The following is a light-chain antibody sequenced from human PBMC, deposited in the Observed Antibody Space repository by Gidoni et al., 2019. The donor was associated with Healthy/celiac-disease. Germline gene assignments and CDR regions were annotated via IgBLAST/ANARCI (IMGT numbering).Light chain of an antibody. Sequence: SYVLTQPPSVSVAPGKTARITWGGNNIGSKSEHWYQQKPGQAPVLVVYDDSDRPSGIPERFSGSNSGNTATLTISRVEAGDEADYYCQVWDSSSDSWVFGGGTKLTVL. J-gene: IGLJ3*02. V-gene: IGLV3-21*03. CDR3: QVWDSSSDSWV. CDR1: NIGSKS. CDR2: DDS.